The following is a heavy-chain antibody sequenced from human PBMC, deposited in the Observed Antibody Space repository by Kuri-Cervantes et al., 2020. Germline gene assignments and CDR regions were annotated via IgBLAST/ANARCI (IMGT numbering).Heavy chain of an antibody. J-gene: IGHJ3*02. V-gene: IGHV4-39*01. CDR2: FHHSGAT. CDR3: ARGLVRITMIGRDVGAFDI. D-gene: IGHD3-22*01. CDR1: GGSITDRLYY. Sequence: SETLSLTCNVSGGSITDRLYYWALIRQPPGKGLTWIGSFHHSGATYYNPSLKSRVTISVDTSKNQFSLKLSSVTAADTAVYYCARGLVRITMIGRDVGAFDIWGQGTMVTVSS.